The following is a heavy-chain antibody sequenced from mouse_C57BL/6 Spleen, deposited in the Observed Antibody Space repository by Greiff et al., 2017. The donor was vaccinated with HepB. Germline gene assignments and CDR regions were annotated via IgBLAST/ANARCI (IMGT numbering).Heavy chain of an antibody. CDR2: INYDGSST. Sequence: EVQLVESEGGLVQPGSSMKLSCTASGFTFSDYYMAWVRQVPEKGLEWVANINYDGSSTYYLDSLKSRFIISRDNAKNILYLQMSSLKSEDTATYYCARDDGYYQNFDYWGQGTTLTVSS. D-gene: IGHD2-3*01. V-gene: IGHV5-16*01. CDR3: ARDDGYYQNFDY. J-gene: IGHJ2*01. CDR1: GFTFSDYY.